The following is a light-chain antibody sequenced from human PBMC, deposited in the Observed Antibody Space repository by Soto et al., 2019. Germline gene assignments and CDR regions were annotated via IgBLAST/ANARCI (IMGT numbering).Light chain of an antibody. J-gene: IGKJ2*01. V-gene: IGKV3-11*01. Sequence: IVLTQSPATLSLSPGERATLSCRASQSISNYLAWYQQKPGQAPRLLISEASNRATGIPARFSGSGSGTDFTLTIISLEPEDFAVYYCQQSTEWPPIYTFGQGTKLEIK. CDR2: EAS. CDR1: QSISNY. CDR3: QQSTEWPPIYT.